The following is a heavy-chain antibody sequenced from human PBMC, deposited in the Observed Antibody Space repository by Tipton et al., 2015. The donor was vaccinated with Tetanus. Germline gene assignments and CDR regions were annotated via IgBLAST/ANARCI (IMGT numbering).Heavy chain of an antibody. D-gene: IGHD3-3*01. V-gene: IGHV4-39*01. Sequence: LRLSCTVSGGSIRGGTFYWGWIRQPPGKGLEWIGSIYESGDTYYIPSLKSRVTIPVDTSNNQFSLNRNSMAAADTGVYYCARHQSGYFTPFDYWGQGNLVTVSS. J-gene: IGHJ4*02. CDR3: ARHQSGYFTPFDY. CDR1: GGSIRGGTFY. CDR2: IYESGDT.